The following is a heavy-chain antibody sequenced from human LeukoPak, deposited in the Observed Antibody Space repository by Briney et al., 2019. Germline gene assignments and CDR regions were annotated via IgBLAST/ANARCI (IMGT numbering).Heavy chain of an antibody. D-gene: IGHD3-16*02. V-gene: IGHV1-8*01. J-gene: IGHJ4*02. CDR2: MNPKSGNT. Sequence: ASVKVSCKASGYSFSSHDINWLRQATGQGLEWMGWMNPKSGNTDHAQKFQGRVTMSRNTSISVAYLELSSLRSEDTAVYFCVRAPLLRGLVGYYFDSWGQGTPVTVFS. CDR1: GYSFSSHD. CDR3: VRAPLLRGLVGYYFDS.